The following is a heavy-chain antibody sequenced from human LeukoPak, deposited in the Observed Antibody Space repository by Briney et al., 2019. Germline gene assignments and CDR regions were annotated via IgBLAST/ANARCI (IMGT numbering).Heavy chain of an antibody. CDR1: GGSISSYY. CDR2: IYYSGST. D-gene: IGHD2-2*02. Sequence: PSETLSLTCTVSGGSISSYYWSWIRQPPGKGLEWIGYIYYSGSTNYNPSLKSRVTISVDTSKNQFSLKLNSVTAADTAVYYCARYIVVVPAAIPYYFDYWGQGTLVTVSS. J-gene: IGHJ4*02. CDR3: ARYIVVVPAAIPYYFDY. V-gene: IGHV4-59*01.